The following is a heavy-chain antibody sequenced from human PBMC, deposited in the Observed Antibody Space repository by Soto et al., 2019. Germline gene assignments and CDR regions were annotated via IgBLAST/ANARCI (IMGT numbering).Heavy chain of an antibody. CDR3: ARLRYTHFDY. J-gene: IGHJ4*02. Sequence: SETLSLTCTVSGGSISRYYWSWIRQPPGKGLEWIGYIYYSGSTNYNPSLKSRVTISVDTSKNQFSLKLSSVTAADTAVYYCARLRYTHFDYWGQGTLVTVSS. V-gene: IGHV4-59*08. D-gene: IGHD5-12*01. CDR2: IYYSGST. CDR1: GGSISRYY.